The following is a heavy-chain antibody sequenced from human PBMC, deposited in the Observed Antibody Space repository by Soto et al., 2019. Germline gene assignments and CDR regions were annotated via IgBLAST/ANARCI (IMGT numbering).Heavy chain of an antibody. D-gene: IGHD6-19*01. J-gene: IGHJ4*02. CDR3: AVAGLPFEY. CDR1: GYTFTGYY. Sequence: QVQLVQSGAEVKKPGASVKVSCKTSGYTFTGYYIHWVRQAPGQGLEWMALINPNSGDTNYGHKFQGRVTLTRDTSINTVYMEVTSLRFDATAVYYCAVAGLPFEYWGQGTLVTVFS. V-gene: IGHV1-2*02. CDR2: INPNSGDT.